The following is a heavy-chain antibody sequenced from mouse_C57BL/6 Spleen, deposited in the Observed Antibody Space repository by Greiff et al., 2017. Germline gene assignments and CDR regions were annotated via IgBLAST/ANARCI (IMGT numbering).Heavy chain of an antibody. V-gene: IGHV1-82*01. D-gene: IGHD1-1*01. CDR2: IYPGDGDT. CDR1: GYAFSSSW. CDR3: ARGAGSSWDYAMDY. Sequence: QVQLQPSGPELVKPGASVKISCKASGYAFSSSWMNWVKQRPGKGLEWIGRIYPGDGDTNYNGKFKGKATLTADKSSSTAYMQLSSLTSEDSAVYFCARGAGSSWDYAMDYWGQGTSVTVSS. J-gene: IGHJ4*01.